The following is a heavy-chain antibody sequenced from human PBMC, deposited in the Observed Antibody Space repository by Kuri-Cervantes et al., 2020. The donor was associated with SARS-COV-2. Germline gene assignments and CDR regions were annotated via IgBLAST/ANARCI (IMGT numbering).Heavy chain of an antibody. Sequence: SVKVSCKAAGGTFSSYAISWLRQAAGQGLEWRGGIIPILGTANYAQKYQSSVKITAAESTSTAYMELSSLRSEDTAVYYCARAMGGAAAGTDYYYGMDVWGQGTTVTVSS. CDR2: IIPILGTA. V-gene: IGHV1-69*13. CDR3: ARAMGGAAAGTDYYYGMDV. J-gene: IGHJ6*02. CDR1: GGTFSSYA. D-gene: IGHD6-13*01.